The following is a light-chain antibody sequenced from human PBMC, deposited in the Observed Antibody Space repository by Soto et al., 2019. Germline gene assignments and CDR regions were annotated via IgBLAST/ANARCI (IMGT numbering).Light chain of an antibody. CDR1: KSDIGSNT. J-gene: IGLJ3*02. V-gene: IGLV1-44*01. Sequence: QSVLTQPPSVSGTPGQRVTISCSGGKSDIGSNTVYWFQQLPGTAPRLLIYTNNQRPSGVPDRFSGSKSGTSASLAISGLQSEDEADYYCATWDGSLNVCVFGGGTKLTVL. CDR2: TNN. CDR3: ATWDGSLNVCV.